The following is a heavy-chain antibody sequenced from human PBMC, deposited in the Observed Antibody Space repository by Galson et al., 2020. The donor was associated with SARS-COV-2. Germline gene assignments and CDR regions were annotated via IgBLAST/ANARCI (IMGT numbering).Heavy chain of an antibody. CDR3: VRGGLGNRWRRPDGGMDV. Sequence: ETSETLSLTCTVSGGSISSGDYYWSWIRQPPGTGLEWIGYIYYSGSPYYNPSLKSRVTISVDTSKNQFSLKLSSVTAADTAVYYCVRGGLGNRWRRPDGGMDVWGQGTTVTVSS. V-gene: IGHV4-30-4*01. J-gene: IGHJ6*02. CDR2: IYYSGSP. D-gene: IGHD6-19*01. CDR1: GGSISSGDYY.